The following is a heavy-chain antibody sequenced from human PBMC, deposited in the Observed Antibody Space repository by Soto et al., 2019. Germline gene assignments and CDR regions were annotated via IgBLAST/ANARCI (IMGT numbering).Heavy chain of an antibody. V-gene: IGHV1-69*13. Sequence: AASVKVSCKAAGYTFTSYYMHWVRQAPGQGLEWMGMIIPMFATSNYAQNFQGRVTITADESTSTAYMELSSLRSEDTAVYYCARDKAVTTFYYFDYWGQGTLLTVSS. CDR1: GYTFTSYY. J-gene: IGHJ4*02. D-gene: IGHD4-17*01. CDR3: ARDKAVTTFYYFDY. CDR2: IIPMFATS.